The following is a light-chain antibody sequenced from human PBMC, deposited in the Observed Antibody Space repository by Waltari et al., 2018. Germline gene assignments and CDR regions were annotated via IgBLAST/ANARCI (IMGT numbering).Light chain of an antibody. J-gene: IGKJ4*01. CDR1: QDISGY. Sequence: DIQMTQSPSSVSASVGDRVTITCRASQDISGYLVWYQKKPGKAPNRLIYGASKLQSGVPSRVSGSGSGTDFPLTIDTLQPEDFATYFCQQSNYFPLTFGGGTKVEIE. V-gene: IGKV1-12*01. CDR2: GAS. CDR3: QQSNYFPLT.